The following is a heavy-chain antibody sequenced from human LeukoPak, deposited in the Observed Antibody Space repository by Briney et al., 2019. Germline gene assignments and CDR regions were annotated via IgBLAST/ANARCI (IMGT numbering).Heavy chain of an antibody. V-gene: IGHV3-30*03. CDR1: GFTFSSYW. Sequence: GGSLRLSCAASGFTFSSYWMSWVRQAPGKGLKWVAVISYDGSNKYYADSVKGRFTISRDNSKNTLYLQMNSLRAEDTAVYYCAREEVLQDAFDIWGQGTMVTVSS. CDR2: ISYDGSNK. CDR3: AREEVLQDAFDI. D-gene: IGHD4/OR15-4a*01. J-gene: IGHJ3*02.